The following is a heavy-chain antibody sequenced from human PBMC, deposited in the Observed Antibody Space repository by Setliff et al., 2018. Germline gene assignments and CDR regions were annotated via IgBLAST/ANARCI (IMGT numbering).Heavy chain of an antibody. D-gene: IGHD1-1*01. CDR3: ARTGTYRYFDY. CDR2: IHYRGTT. J-gene: IGHJ4*02. V-gene: IGHV4-39*01. Sequence: SETLSLTCTVSGASISSGTYYWAWIRQPPGKGLEWIGRIHYRGTTYSNASLASRLTISVDTAKNQFSLKLTSVTTADTAVYYCARTGTYRYFDYWGQGTRVTVSS. CDR1: GASISSGTYY.